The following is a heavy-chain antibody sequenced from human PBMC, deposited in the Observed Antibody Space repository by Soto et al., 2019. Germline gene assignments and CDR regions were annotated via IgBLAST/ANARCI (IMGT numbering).Heavy chain of an antibody. CDR2: VYHSGST. J-gene: IGHJ4*02. Sequence: NPSETLSLTCAVSGASISTNNWWSWVRQPPGKGLEWIGEVYHSGSTNCNPSLKSRVTISIDKSKNQFSLRLTSMTAADTAVYYCAVPGAGDFDYWSQGTLVTVSS. CDR3: AVPGAGDFDY. CDR1: GASISTNNW. V-gene: IGHV4-4*02. D-gene: IGHD6-13*01.